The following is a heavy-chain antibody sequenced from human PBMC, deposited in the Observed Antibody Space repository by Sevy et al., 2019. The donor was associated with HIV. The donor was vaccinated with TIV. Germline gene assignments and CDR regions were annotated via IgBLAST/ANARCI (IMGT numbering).Heavy chain of an antibody. J-gene: IGHJ6*03. CDR2: VSGSGGHT. Sequence: QLGGPLRLSCAASGFTFNSSALNWVRQAPGKGLEWISSVSGSGGHTYYADSVRGRFTISRDNSKNTVYLQMNSLRVGDTAVYYCAKDGLRYTIFDLYMDVWGRGTTVTVSS. CDR1: GFTFNSSA. V-gene: IGHV3-23*01. D-gene: IGHD3-3*02. CDR3: AKDGLRYTIFDLYMDV.